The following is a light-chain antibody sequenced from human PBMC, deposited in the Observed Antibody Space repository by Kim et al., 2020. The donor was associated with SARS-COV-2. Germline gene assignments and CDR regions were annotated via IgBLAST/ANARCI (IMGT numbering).Light chain of an antibody. CDR3: CSYAGSYV. Sequence: QSALTQPASVSGSPGQSITISCTGTSSDVGSYNLVSWYQQHPGKAPKLMIYEVSKRPSGVSNRFSGSKSGNTASLTISGLQAEDEADYYCCSYAGSYVFGNGTKVTVL. CDR2: EVS. J-gene: IGLJ1*01. CDR1: SSDVGSYNL. V-gene: IGLV2-23*02.